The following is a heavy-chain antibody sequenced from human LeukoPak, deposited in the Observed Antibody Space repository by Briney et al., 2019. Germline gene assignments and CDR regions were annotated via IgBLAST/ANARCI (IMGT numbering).Heavy chain of an antibody. CDR1: AGSISSSSYY. CDR2: IYYSGST. CDR3: ARAKEYYYYYMDV. Sequence: SETLSLTCTVSAGSISSSSYYWGWIRQPRGKGLEWIGSIYYSGSTYYNPSLKSRVTISIDTSKNQFSLKLSSVTAADTAIYFCARAKEYYYYYMDVWGKGTTVTVSS. J-gene: IGHJ6*03. V-gene: IGHV4-39*07.